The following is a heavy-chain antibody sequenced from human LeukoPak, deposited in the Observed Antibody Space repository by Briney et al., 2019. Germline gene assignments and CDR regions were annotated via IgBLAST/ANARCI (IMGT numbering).Heavy chain of an antibody. CDR2: IKSKSDGGTI. V-gene: IGHV3-15*01. J-gene: IGHJ4*02. CDR3: TTDLDY. CDR1: GFIFTDVW. Sequence: GGSLRLSCAGSGFIFTDVWMSWVRQAPGKGLEWVGRIKSKSDGGTIDYAAPVKGRVTMSRDDSRKTLSLEMNNLKTEDTGVYYCTTDLDYWGQGTLVTISS.